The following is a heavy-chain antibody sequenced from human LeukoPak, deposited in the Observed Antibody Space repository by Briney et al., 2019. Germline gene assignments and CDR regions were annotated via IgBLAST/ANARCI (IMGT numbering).Heavy chain of an antibody. CDR2: ISSSGSTI. V-gene: IGHV3-11*04. CDR3: ARGGGVSRYSGSYDAFDI. D-gene: IGHD1-26*01. J-gene: IGHJ3*02. CDR1: GFTFSDYY. Sequence: PGGSLRLSCAASGFTFSDYYMSWIRQAPGKGLEGVSYISSSGSTIYYADSVKGRFTISRDNAKNSLYLQMNSLRAEDTAVYYCARGGGVSRYSGSYDAFDIWGQGTMVTVSS.